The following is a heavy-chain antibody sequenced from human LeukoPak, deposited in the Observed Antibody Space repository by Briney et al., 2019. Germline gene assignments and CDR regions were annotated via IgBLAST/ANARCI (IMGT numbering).Heavy chain of an antibody. CDR3: ARALWGGDRYGSVNYPDY. CDR1: GFTFSSYW. D-gene: IGHD3-10*01. CDR2: IKQDGSEK. J-gene: IGHJ4*02. Sequence: PGGSLRLSCAASGFTFSSYWMSWVRQAPGKGLEWVANIKQDGSEKYYVDSVKGRFTISRDNAKNSLNLQMNSLRDEDTAVYFCARALWGGDRYGSVNYPDYWGQGTLVTVSS. V-gene: IGHV3-7*04.